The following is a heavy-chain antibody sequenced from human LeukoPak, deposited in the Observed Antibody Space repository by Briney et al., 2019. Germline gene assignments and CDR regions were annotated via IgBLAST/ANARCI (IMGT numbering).Heavy chain of an antibody. Sequence: PGGSLRLSCAASGFTFSSYEMNWVRQALGKGLEWVSYISSSGSTIYYADSVKGRFTMSRDNAKNSLYLQVNSLRAEDTAVYDCAKGGTGSFDDYWGQGTLVTVSS. CDR3: AKGGTGSFDDY. CDR1: GFTFSSYE. D-gene: IGHD1-1*01. V-gene: IGHV3-48*03. CDR2: ISSSGSTI. J-gene: IGHJ4*02.